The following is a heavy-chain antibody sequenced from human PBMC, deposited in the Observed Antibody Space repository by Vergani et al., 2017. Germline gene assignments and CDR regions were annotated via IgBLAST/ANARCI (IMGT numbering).Heavy chain of an antibody. Sequence: QVQLQQWGAGLLKPSETLSLTCAVYGGSFSGYYWSWIRQPPRKGLEWIGEINHSGSTNYNPSLKSRVTISVATSKNQFSLKLSSVTAADTAVYYCARGDIYCSGGSCYSIYFDYWGQGTLVTVSS. CDR3: ARGDIYCSGGSCYSIYFDY. CDR2: INHSGST. CDR1: GGSFSGYY. D-gene: IGHD2-15*01. V-gene: IGHV4-34*01. J-gene: IGHJ4*02.